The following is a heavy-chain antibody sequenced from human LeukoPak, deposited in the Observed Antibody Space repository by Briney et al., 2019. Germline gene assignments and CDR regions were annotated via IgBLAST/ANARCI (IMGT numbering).Heavy chain of an antibody. V-gene: IGHV4-59*08. Sequence: SETLSLTCTVSGGSINTYYWTWVRQPPGKGLEWIGYIYYTGSTTYNPSLESRVTISVDTSKNQFSLKLTSVTAAGTAFYYCARRTVVLDYWGQGTLVTVSS. D-gene: IGHD4-23*01. CDR1: GGSINTYY. CDR2: IYYTGST. J-gene: IGHJ4*02. CDR3: ARRTVVLDY.